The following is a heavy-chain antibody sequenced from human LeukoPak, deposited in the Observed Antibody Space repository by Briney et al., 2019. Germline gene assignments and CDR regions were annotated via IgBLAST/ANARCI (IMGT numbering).Heavy chain of an antibody. V-gene: IGHV1-2*02. D-gene: IGHD2-2*01. Sequence: GASVKVSCKASGYTFTSYDINWVRQATGQGLEWMGWINPNSGGTNYAQKFQGRVTMTRDTSISTAYMELSRLRSDDTAVYYCARDPEYQLLVGAFDIWGQGTMVTVSS. CDR1: GYTFTSYD. CDR3: ARDPEYQLLVGAFDI. CDR2: INPNSGGT. J-gene: IGHJ3*02.